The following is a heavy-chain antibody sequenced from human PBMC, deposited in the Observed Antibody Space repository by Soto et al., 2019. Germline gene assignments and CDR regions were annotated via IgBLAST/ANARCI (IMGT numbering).Heavy chain of an antibody. CDR2: IGIDLGNT. V-gene: IGHV1-18*04. CDR3: ARELYSCGGDCPYYMDY. D-gene: IGHD2-21*02. CDR1: GYTFSNYG. Sequence: VKVSCKASGYTFSNYGISWVRQAPGQGLEWMGWIGIDLGNTDYARKLQGRLTVTADTSTTTVYMDLSSLTSEDSAVYWCARELYSCGGDCPYYMDYWGQGTLVTVSS. J-gene: IGHJ4*02.